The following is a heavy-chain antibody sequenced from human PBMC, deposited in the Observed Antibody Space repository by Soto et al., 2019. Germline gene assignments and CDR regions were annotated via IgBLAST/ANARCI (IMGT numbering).Heavy chain of an antibody. D-gene: IGHD2-8*02. J-gene: IGHJ4*02. Sequence: QVQLQESGPGLMKPSGTISLTCVVSSGSISSGTWWSWVRQPPGKGLEWIGQVADTGSTIYNPSLRSRVTISIDKSTSQFSLSLSAVTPADTALYYCERHGGVCFDTWGQGTLVTVSA. CDR3: ERHGGVCFDT. CDR1: SGSISSGTW. V-gene: IGHV4-4*02. CDR2: VADTGST.